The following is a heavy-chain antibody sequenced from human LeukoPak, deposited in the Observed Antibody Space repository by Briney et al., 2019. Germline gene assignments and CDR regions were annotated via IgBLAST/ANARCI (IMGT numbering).Heavy chain of an antibody. CDR2: INPNSGGT. CDR1: GYTFTGYY. CDR3: ARVNSGSYRPTGY. V-gene: IGHV1-2*02. J-gene: IGHJ4*02. Sequence: ASVKVSCKAPGYTFTGYYMHWVRQAPGQGLEWMGWINPNSGGTNYAQKFQGRVTMTRDTSISTAYMELSRLRSDDTAVYYCARVNSGSYRPTGYWGQGTLVTVSS. D-gene: IGHD1-26*01.